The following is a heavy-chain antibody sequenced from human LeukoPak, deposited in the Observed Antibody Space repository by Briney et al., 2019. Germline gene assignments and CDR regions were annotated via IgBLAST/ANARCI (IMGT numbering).Heavy chain of an antibody. CDR3: ARDGPLRKSYYYDSSGYYTAPFDY. J-gene: IGHJ4*02. V-gene: IGHV3-7*01. Sequence: GGSLRLSCAASGFTFSSYWMSWVRQAPGKGLEWVANIKQDGSEKYYADPVKGRFTISRDNAKNSLYLQMNSLRAEDTAVYYCARDGPLRKSYYYDSSGYYTAPFDYWGQGTLVTVSS. CDR2: IKQDGSEK. D-gene: IGHD3-22*01. CDR1: GFTFSSYW.